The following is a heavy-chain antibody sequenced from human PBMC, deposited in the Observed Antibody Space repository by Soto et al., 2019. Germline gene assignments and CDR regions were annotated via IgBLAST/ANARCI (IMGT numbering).Heavy chain of an antibody. CDR3: AREGAVVGSAVYYGMDV. CDR1: GYAFTSYS. J-gene: IGHJ6*02. D-gene: IGHD2-15*01. V-gene: IGHV1-18*04. Sequence: EASVKVSCKASGYAFTSYSFSWVRQAPGQGLEWMGWSSAYNGDTRYAQKFQGRVTMTADPYTDTAYMELRNLRSDDTGVYYCAREGAVVGSAVYYGMDVWGQGTMVTVSS. CDR2: SSAYNGDT.